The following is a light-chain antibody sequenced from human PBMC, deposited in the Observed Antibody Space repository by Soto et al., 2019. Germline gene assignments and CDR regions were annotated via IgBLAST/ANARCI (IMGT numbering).Light chain of an antibody. V-gene: IGLV1-40*01. CDR1: SSNIGAGYG. Sequence: QSVLTQPPSVSGAPGQRVTISCTGSSSNIGAGYGVHWYQQLPGTAPKLLIYGNSNRPSGVPDRFSGSKSATSASLAITGLQAEDEAYYYCQSYDSSLSALMFGGGTKLTVL. J-gene: IGLJ3*02. CDR3: QSYDSSLSALM. CDR2: GNS.